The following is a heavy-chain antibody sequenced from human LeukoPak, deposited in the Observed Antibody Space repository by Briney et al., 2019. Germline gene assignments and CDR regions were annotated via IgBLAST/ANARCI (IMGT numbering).Heavy chain of an antibody. D-gene: IGHD1-26*01. CDR3: VKDLVGATSF. Sequence: GGSLRLSCSASGFTFSNYAMYWVRQAPGKRMDFVSGISGNGGSTYYADSVKGRFTISRDNSKNTLYLQMSSLRAEDAAVYYCVKDLVGATSFWGQGTLVTVSS. CDR2: ISGNGGST. CDR1: GFTFSNYA. V-gene: IGHV3-64D*06. J-gene: IGHJ4*02.